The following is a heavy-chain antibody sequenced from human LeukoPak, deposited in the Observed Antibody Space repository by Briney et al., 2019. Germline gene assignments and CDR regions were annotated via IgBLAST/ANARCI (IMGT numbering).Heavy chain of an antibody. CDR3: ARVSSSGTTFDY. CDR1: GFTFSSYW. CDR2: INTDGSTT. V-gene: IGHV3-74*01. D-gene: IGHD6-19*01. J-gene: IGHJ4*02. Sequence: GRSLRLSCAASGFTFSSYWMHWVRQAPGKGLVWVSRINTDGSTTTYAESVKGRFTISRDNAKNTLYLQMNSLRAEDTAVYYCARVSSSGTTFDYWGQGTLVTVSS.